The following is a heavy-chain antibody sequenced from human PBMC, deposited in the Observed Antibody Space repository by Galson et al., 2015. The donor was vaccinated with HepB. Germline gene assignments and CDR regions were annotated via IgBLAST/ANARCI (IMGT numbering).Heavy chain of an antibody. D-gene: IGHD3-22*01. CDR1: GFTFSSYA. V-gene: IGHV3-30-3*01. CDR3: ARGLAYYYDSSGNYYYYGMDV. CDR2: ISYDGSNK. Sequence: SLRLSCAASGFTFSSYAMHWVRQAPGKGLEWVAVISYDGSNKYYADSVKGRFTISRDNSKNTLYLQMNSLRAEDTAVYYCARGLAYYYDSSGNYYYYGMDVWGQGTTVTVSS. J-gene: IGHJ6*02.